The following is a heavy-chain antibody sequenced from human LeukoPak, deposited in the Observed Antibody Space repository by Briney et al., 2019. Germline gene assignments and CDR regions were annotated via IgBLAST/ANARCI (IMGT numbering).Heavy chain of an antibody. CDR2: IIPTLGIA. CDR3: ARDAGGSYPVRYFQH. Sequence: SVKVSCKASGGTFSSYAISWVRQAPGQGLEWMGRIIPTLGIANYAQKFQGRVTITADKSTSTAYMELSSLRSEDTAVYYCARDAGGSYPVRYFQHWGQGTLVTVSS. V-gene: IGHV1-69*04. J-gene: IGHJ1*01. CDR1: GGTFSSYA. D-gene: IGHD1-26*01.